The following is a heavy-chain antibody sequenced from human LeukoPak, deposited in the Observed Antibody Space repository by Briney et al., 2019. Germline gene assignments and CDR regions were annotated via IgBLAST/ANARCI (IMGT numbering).Heavy chain of an antibody. CDR3: ARSWNDLKRNYYYYGMDV. V-gene: IGHV4-39*07. J-gene: IGHJ6*02. CDR2: INHSGST. D-gene: IGHD1-1*01. CDR1: GGSISSSSYY. Sequence: SETLSLTCTVSGGSISSSSYYWGWIRQPPGKGLEWIGEINHSGSTNYNPSLKSRVTISVDTSKNQFSLKLSSVTAADTAVYYCARSWNDLKRNYYYYGMDVWGQGTTVTVSS.